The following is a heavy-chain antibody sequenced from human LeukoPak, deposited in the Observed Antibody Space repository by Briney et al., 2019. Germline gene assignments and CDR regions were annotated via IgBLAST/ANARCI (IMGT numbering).Heavy chain of an antibody. V-gene: IGHV4-34*01. Sequence: SETLSLTCAVYGGSFSGYYWSWIRQPPGKGLEWIGEINHSGSTNYNPSLKSRVTISVDTSKNQFSLKLSSVSAADTAVYYCARGRAAIVGATTFDYWGQGTLVTVSS. CDR3: ARGRAAIVGATTFDY. J-gene: IGHJ4*02. CDR2: INHSGST. D-gene: IGHD1-26*01. CDR1: GGSFSGYY.